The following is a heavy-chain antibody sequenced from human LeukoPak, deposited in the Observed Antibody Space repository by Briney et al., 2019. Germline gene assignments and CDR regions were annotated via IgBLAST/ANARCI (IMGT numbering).Heavy chain of an antibody. CDR3: ARGHDSSGYYYDWFDS. Sequence: GGSLRLSCAASGFTVSSNYMSWVRQAPGKGLEWVSVIYSGGSTYYEDSVKGRFTISRNNSKNTLYLQMNSLRAEDTAVYYCARGHDSSGYYYDWFDSWGQGTLVTVSS. D-gene: IGHD3-22*01. CDR1: GFTVSSNY. CDR2: IYSGGST. V-gene: IGHV3-53*01. J-gene: IGHJ5*01.